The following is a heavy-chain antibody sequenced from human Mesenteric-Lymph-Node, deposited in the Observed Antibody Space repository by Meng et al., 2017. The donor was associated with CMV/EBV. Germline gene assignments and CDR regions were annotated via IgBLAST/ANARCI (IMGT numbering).Heavy chain of an antibody. J-gene: IGHJ5*01. V-gene: IGHV1-69*10. CDR3: ARGICERDIVVVPGAINWFDS. CDR2: IIPVLGVT. CDR1: GSTFSIYN. D-gene: IGHD2-2*01. Sequence: SVKVSCKAPGSTFSIYNIAWVRQAPGQGLEWLGEIIPVLGVTDYAEKFQDRVTITADKSTTTAYMELSSMRSEDTAVYYCARGICERDIVVVPGAINWFDSWGQGTLVTVSS.